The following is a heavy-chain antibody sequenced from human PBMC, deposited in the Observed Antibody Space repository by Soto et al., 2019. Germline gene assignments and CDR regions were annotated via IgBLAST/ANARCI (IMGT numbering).Heavy chain of an antibody. CDR1: GYTFTSYG. CDR3: ARDMVGYCGGDCGSYY. J-gene: IGHJ4*02. V-gene: IGHV1-18*01. CDR2: ISAYNGNT. D-gene: IGHD2-21*02. Sequence: ASVKVSCKASGYTFTSYGISWVRQAPGQGLERMGWISAYNGNTNYAQKLQGRVTMTTDTSTSTAYMELRSLRSDDTAVYYCARDMVGYCGGDCGSYYWGQGTLVTVSS.